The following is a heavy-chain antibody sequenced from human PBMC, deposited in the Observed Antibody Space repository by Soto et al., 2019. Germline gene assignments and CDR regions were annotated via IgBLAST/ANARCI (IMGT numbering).Heavy chain of an antibody. CDR3: ARGGTSTRGGLDY. V-gene: IGHV4-59*01. CDR1: GGSISSYY. D-gene: IGHD2-2*01. J-gene: IGHJ4*02. Sequence: QVQLQESGPGLVKPSETLSLTCTVSGGSISSYYWSWIRQPPGKGLEWIGYIYYSGSTNYNPSLKSRVTISVDTSKNQVSLKLSSVTAADTAVYYCARGGTSTRGGLDYWGQGTLVTVSS. CDR2: IYYSGST.